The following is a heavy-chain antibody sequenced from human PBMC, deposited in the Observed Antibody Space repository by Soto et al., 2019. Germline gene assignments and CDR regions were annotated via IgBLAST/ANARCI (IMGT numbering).Heavy chain of an antibody. V-gene: IGHV4-30-2*01. J-gene: IGHJ4*02. D-gene: IGHD2-2*01. CDR2: MDHSGST. CDR3: ARVPDY. CDR1: GGSISSGGYS. Sequence: QLQLQESGSGLVKPSQTLSLTCAVSGGSISSGGYSWSWIRQPPGKGLEWIGYMDHSGSTYYNPSIKSRDNISIDMSKNQFSLKLSSVAAADTAVYDCARVPDYWGQGILVTVSS.